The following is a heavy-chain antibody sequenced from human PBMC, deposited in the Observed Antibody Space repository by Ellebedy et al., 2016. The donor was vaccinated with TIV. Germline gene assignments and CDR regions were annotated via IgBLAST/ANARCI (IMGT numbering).Heavy chain of an antibody. Sequence: PGGSLRLSCKASGYMFSNFWIGWVRQMPGKGLEWMGIIYGGDSTTRYNPSFQGQVTISADKSISTAYLQWISLRASDTAMYYCARRWQVDVSVGQNAFDIWGQGTMVTVSS. J-gene: IGHJ3*02. CDR1: GYMFSNFW. CDR2: IYGGDSTT. D-gene: IGHD1-26*01. CDR3: ARRWQVDVSVGQNAFDI. V-gene: IGHV5-51*01.